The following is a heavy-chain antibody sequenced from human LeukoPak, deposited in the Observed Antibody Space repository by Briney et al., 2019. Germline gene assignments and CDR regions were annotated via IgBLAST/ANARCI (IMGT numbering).Heavy chain of an antibody. D-gene: IGHD1-26*01. CDR2: ISYDGSNK. CDR3: ASWGPYSGSYDY. V-gene: IGHV3-30*04. CDR1: GFTFSSYA. Sequence: QTGGSLRLSCAASGFTFSSYAMHWVRQAPGKGLEWVAVISYDGSNKYCADSVKGRFTISRDNSKNTLYLQMNSLRAEDTAVYYCASWGPYSGSYDYWGQGTLVTVSS. J-gene: IGHJ4*02.